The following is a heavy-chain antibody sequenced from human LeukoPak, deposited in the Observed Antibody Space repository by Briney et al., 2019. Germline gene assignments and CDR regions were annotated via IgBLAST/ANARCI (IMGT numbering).Heavy chain of an antibody. D-gene: IGHD3-10*01. CDR2: MNPNSGNT. V-gene: IGHV1-8*02. CDR1: GGTLSSYA. J-gene: IGHJ4*02. Sequence: ASVTVSCKASGGTLSSYAINWVRQATGQGLEWMGWMNPNSGNTGYAQKFQGRVTMTRNTSISTAYMELSSLRSEDTAVYYCARAGVRGVLRHDYWGQGTLVTVSS. CDR3: ARAGVRGVLRHDY.